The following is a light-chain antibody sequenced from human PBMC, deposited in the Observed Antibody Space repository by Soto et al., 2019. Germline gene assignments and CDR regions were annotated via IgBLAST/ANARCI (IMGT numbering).Light chain of an antibody. CDR1: QSVSSN. CDR2: GAS. J-gene: IGKJ4*01. CDR3: QQYKNWPTLT. V-gene: IGKV3-15*01. Sequence: EIVMTQSPATLSVSAGERATLSCRASQSVSSNLAWYQQKPGQAPRLLIYGASTRATGIPARFSGIGSGTEFTLTISSLQPEDFAVYYCQQYKNWPTLTFGGGTKVDIK.